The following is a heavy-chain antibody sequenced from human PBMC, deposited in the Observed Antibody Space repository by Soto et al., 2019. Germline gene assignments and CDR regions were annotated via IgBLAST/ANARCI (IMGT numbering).Heavy chain of an antibody. V-gene: IGHV3-23*01. Sequence: GGSLRLSCAACGFTFSSYAMSWVRQAPGKGLERVSAISGSGGSTYYADSVKGRFTISRDNSKNTLYLQMNSLRAEDTAVYSCAKDWGYSYGYFDYWGQGTLVTVSS. CDR2: ISGSGGST. J-gene: IGHJ4*02. CDR3: AKDWGYSYGYFDY. CDR1: GFTFSSYA. D-gene: IGHD5-18*01.